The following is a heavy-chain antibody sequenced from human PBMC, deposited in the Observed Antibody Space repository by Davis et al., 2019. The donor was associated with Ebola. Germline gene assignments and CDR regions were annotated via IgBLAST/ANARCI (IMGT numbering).Heavy chain of an antibody. Sequence: MPSETLSLTCAISGDSVSSNSAAWNWIRQSPSRGLEWPGRTSYRSKWFVDYAVSVKSRITINPDTSKNQFSLQLTSVTPEDTAVYYCARDPPYDQGYDFWGQGTLVTVSS. V-gene: IGHV6-1*01. CDR3: ARDPPYDQGYDF. J-gene: IGHJ4*02. D-gene: IGHD3-16*01. CDR1: GDSVSSNSAA. CDR2: TSYRSKWFV.